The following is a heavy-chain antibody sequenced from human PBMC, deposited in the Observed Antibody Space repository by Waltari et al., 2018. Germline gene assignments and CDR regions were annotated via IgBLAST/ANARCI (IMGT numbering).Heavy chain of an antibody. J-gene: IGHJ4*02. D-gene: IGHD1-26*01. CDR2: ISWNSGNI. V-gene: IGHV3-9*01. Sequence: EVQLVESGGGLVQPGRSLRLSCAASGFTFVAYAMHWVRQAPGKGLEWVAGISWNSGNIGYADSVKGRFTISRDNAKNSLYLQMNSLRTGDTALYYCAKGHSGSYGLDSWGQGTLVTVSP. CDR1: GFTFVAYA. CDR3: AKGHSGSYGLDS.